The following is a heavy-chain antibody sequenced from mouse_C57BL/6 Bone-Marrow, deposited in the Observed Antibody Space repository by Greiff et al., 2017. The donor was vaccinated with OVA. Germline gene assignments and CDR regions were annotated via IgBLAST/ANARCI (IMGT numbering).Heavy chain of an antibody. J-gene: IGHJ3*01. CDR3: ARSAYYSKSWFAH. V-gene: IGHV1-69*01. D-gene: IGHD2-5*01. Sequence: QVQLQQPGAELVMPGASVKLSCKASGYTFTSYWMHWVKQRPGQGLEWIGEIDPSDSYTNYNQKFKGKSTLTVDKSSSTAYMQLSSLTSDDSAVYYCARSAYYSKSWFAHWGQGTLVTGSA. CDR1: GYTFTSYW. CDR2: IDPSDSYT.